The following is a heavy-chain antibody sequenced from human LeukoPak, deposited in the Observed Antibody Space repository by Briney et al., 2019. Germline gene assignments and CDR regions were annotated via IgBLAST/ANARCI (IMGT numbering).Heavy chain of an antibody. CDR2: IKQDGSEK. V-gene: IGHV3-7*01. CDR1: GFTFSSYW. D-gene: IGHD3-22*01. Sequence: PGGSLRLSCAASGFTFSSYWMSWVRQAPGKGLEWVANIKQDGSEKYYVDSVKGRFTISRDNAKNSLYLQMNSLRAEDTAVYYCAGDSDSSGYYYNAFDIWGQGTMVTVSS. J-gene: IGHJ3*02. CDR3: AGDSDSSGYYYNAFDI.